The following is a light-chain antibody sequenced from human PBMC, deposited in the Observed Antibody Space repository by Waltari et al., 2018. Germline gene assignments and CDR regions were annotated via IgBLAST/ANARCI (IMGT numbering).Light chain of an antibody. CDR3: SSYTSSSTLLYV. CDR2: EVS. V-gene: IGLV2-14*01. J-gene: IGLJ1*01. Sequence: QSALTQPASVSGSPGQSITISCTGTSSAVGGYNYVSWYQQHPGKAPKLMIYEVSNRPAGVSNRFSDSKSGNTASLTISGLQAEDEADYYCSSYTSSSTLLYVFGTGTKVTVL. CDR1: SSAVGGYNY.